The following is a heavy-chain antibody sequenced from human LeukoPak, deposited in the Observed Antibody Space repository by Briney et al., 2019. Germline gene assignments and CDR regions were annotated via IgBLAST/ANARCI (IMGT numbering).Heavy chain of an antibody. CDR1: GFTFSSYS. D-gene: IGHD2-15*01. J-gene: IGHJ6*02. CDR3: ARGRSILQDYYYYYGMDV. Sequence: GGSLRLSCAASGFTFSSYSMNWVRQAPGKGLEWVSYISSSSSTIYYADSVKGRFTISRDNAKNSLYLQMNSLRAEDTAVYYCARGRSILQDYYYYYGMDVWGQGTTVTVSS. V-gene: IGHV3-48*04. CDR2: ISSSSSTI.